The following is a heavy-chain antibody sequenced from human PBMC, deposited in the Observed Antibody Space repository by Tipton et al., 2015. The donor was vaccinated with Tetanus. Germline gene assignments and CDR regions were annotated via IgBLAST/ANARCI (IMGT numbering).Heavy chain of an antibody. CDR3: ARDQARGARGWNFFDY. Sequence: TLSLTCTVSGGSISSGGYYWSWIRQHPGKGLEWIGVIYNSGSTYYNPSLKSRVTISVDTSKNQFSLKLNSVTAADTAVYYCARDQARGARGWNFFDYWGQGTLVTVSS. V-gene: IGHV4-31*03. D-gene: IGHD6-6*01. CDR2: IYNSGST. CDR1: GGSISSGGYY. J-gene: IGHJ4*02.